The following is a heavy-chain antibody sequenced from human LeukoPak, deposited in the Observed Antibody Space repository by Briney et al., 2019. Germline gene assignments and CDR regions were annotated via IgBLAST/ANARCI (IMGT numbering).Heavy chain of an antibody. Sequence: SETLSLTCTVSGGSISSGDYYWSWIRQPPGKGLEWIGYIYYSGSTYYNPSLKSRVTISVDTSKNQFSLKLSSVTAADTAVYYCASSIGSSTSWNFHYWGQGTLVTVSS. CDR1: GGSISSGDYY. D-gene: IGHD2-2*01. CDR2: IYYSGST. V-gene: IGHV4-30-4*01. CDR3: ASSIGSSTSWNFHY. J-gene: IGHJ4*02.